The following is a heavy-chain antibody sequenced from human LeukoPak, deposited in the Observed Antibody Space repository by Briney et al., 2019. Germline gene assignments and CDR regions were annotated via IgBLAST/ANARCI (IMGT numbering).Heavy chain of an antibody. CDR3: ARGRRDYVWGSRLYYMDV. CDR2: INPNSGGT. Sequence: ASVKVSCKASGYTFTSYGISWVRQAPGQGLEWMGWINPNSGGTNYAQKFQGRVTMTRDTSISTAYMELSRLRSDDTAVYYCARGRRDYVWGSRLYYMDVWGKGTAVTISS. V-gene: IGHV1-2*02. CDR1: GYTFTSYG. J-gene: IGHJ6*03. D-gene: IGHD3-16*01.